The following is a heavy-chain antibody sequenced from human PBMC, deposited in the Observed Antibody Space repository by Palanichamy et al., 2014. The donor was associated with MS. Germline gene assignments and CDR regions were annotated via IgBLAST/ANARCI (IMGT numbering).Heavy chain of an antibody. CDR1: GFTFNNYN. CDR2: ISAGGGFI. CDR3: ATGGGGQRGN. D-gene: IGHD4-23*01. J-gene: IGHJ4*02. Sequence: EVQLVESGGGLVKPGGSLRLSCAASGFTFNNYNMNWVRQAPGKGLEWVSFISAGGGFIHYADSVKGRFIISRDNAMRSLFLQMNSLRVEDTAVYYCATGGGGQRGNWGQGTLVTVSS. V-gene: IGHV3-21*01.